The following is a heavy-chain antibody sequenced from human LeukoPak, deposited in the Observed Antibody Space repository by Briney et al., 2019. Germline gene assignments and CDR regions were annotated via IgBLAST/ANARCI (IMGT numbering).Heavy chain of an antibody. Sequence: PGGSLRLFCAGSGFTFGGCVMHWFRQTPGKGLEWVAVIAYDGSRAFYADSVKGRFTISRDNSKNTMSVQMDDLRAEDTAVYYCTRYNNDHFDYWGQGTLVTVSS. CDR3: TRYNNDHFDY. J-gene: IGHJ4*02. CDR1: GFTFGGCV. D-gene: IGHD1-14*01. CDR2: IAYDGSRA. V-gene: IGHV3-33*01.